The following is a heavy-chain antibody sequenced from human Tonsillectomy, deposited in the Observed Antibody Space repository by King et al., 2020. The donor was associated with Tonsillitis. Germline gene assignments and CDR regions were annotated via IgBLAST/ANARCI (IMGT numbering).Heavy chain of an antibody. D-gene: IGHD6-19*01. V-gene: IGHV5-51*03. CDR3: AIPYSRGWPREFDF. Sequence: QLVQSGAEVKEPGDSLKISCQASGYTFTSYWIAWVRQMPGKAPEWMGSIFPGDSDTRYSPSFQGQVIISGDKSISTAYLQWRSLKASDTAIYLCAIPYSRGWPREFDFWGQGTLVTVSS. CDR2: IFPGDSDT. J-gene: IGHJ4*02. CDR1: GYTFTSYW.